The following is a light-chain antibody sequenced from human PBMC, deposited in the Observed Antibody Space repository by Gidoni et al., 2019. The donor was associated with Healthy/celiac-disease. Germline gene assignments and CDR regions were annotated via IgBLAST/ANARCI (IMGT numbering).Light chain of an antibody. V-gene: IGKV1-39*01. CDR3: QQSYSTPLIT. CDR2: AAS. Sequence: DIQLTQSPSSLCASVGDRVTITCRARQSISSDLNWYQQKPGKAPKLLIYAASSLQSGVPSRFSGSGSGTDFTLTISSLQPEDFATYYCQQSYSTPLITFGPGTKVDIK. J-gene: IGKJ3*01. CDR1: QSISSD.